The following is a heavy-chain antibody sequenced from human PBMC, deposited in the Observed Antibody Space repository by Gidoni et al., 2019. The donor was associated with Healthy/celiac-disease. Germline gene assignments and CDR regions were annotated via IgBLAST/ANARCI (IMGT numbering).Heavy chain of an antibody. CDR1: GYTFTGYY. CDR2: INPNSGGT. J-gene: IGHJ4*02. D-gene: IGHD3-22*01. Sequence: QVQLVQSGAEVKKPGASVKVSCKASGYTFTGYYMHWVRQAPGQGLEWMGRINPNSGGTNYAQKFQGRVTMTRDTSISTAYMELSRLRSDDTAVYYCARDLRGVYYYDSSGPPDYWGQGTLVTVSS. V-gene: IGHV1-2*06. CDR3: ARDLRGVYYYDSSGPPDY.